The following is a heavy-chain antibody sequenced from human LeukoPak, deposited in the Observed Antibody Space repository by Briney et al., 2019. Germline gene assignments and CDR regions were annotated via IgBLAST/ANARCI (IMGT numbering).Heavy chain of an antibody. Sequence: GGSLTLSCAASGLTVSSAYMSWVRQAPGKGLEWVPVISYDGSNKYYADSVKGRLTISRNHSKNTLYLQINSQRAEDTGVNYCARDPSPSDGMDAFDIWGQGTMVSVSS. J-gene: IGHJ3*02. CDR2: ISYDGSNK. CDR1: GLTVSSAY. V-gene: IGHV3-30-3*01. CDR3: ARDPSPSDGMDAFDI. D-gene: IGHD5-24*01.